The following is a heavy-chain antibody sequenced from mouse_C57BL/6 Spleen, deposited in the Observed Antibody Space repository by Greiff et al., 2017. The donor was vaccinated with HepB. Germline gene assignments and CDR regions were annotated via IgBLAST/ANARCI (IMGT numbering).Heavy chain of an antibody. CDR2: INPSTGGT. Sequence: VQLQQSGPELVKPGASVKISCKASGYSFTGYYMNWVKQSPEKSLEWIGEINPSTGGTTYNQKFKAKATLTVDKSSSTAYMQLKSLTSEDSAVYYCARGHGGSSGAMDYWGQGTSVTVSS. CDR1: GYSFTGYY. D-gene: IGHD1-1*02. J-gene: IGHJ4*01. V-gene: IGHV1-42*01. CDR3: ARGHGGSSGAMDY.